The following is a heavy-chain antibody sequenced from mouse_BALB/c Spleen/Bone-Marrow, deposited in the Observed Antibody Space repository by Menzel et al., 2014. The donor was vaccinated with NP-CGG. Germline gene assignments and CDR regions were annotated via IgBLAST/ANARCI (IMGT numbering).Heavy chain of an antibody. CDR1: GFDFSRYW. V-gene: IGHV4-1*02. D-gene: IGHD1-1*01. Sequence: EVMLVESGGGLVQPGGSLKLSCAASGFDFSRYWMSWVRRAPGKGLEWIGEINPDSSTINYAPSLKDKFILSRDNAKDTLYLQMSKVRSDDTALYYCARLSYYGRFAYWGQGTLVTVSA. J-gene: IGHJ3*01. CDR3: ARLSYYGRFAY. CDR2: INPDSSTI.